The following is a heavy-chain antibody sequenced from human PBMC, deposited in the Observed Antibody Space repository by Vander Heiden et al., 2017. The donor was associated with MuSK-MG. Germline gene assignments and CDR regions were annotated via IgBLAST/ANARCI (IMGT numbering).Heavy chain of an antibody. CDR3: ARRREEDYYYGMDV. V-gene: IGHV5-51*01. CDR2: IYPGDSDT. J-gene: IGHJ6*02. CDR1: GYSFTNHW. Sequence: EVQLVQSGAEVKKPGESLKISCKGSGYSFTNHWIAWVRQMPGKGLECMGIIYPGDSDTRYSPSFEGQVTISADKSITTAYLQWSSLKASDTAMYYCARRREEDYYYGMDVWGQGTTVTVSS. D-gene: IGHD3-10*01.